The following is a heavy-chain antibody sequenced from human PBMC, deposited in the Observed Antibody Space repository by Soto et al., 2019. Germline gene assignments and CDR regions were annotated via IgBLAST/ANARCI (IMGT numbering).Heavy chain of an antibody. CDR1: GGSISSYY. V-gene: IGHV4-59*01. D-gene: IGHD6-13*01. Sequence: SETLSLTCTVSGGSISSYYWSWIRQPPGKGLEWIGYIHYSGSTNYNPSLKSRVTISLDTSKKQFSLRLTSVTAADTAVYSCARTRIDAAGTGWFDPWGQGTLVTVSS. CDR3: ARTRIDAAGTGWFDP. J-gene: IGHJ5*02. CDR2: IHYSGST.